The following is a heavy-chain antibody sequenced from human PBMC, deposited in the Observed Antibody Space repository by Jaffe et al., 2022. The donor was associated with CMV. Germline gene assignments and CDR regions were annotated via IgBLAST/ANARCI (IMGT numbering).Heavy chain of an antibody. D-gene: IGHD5-12*01. J-gene: IGHJ6*02. CDR1: GFTFSSYA. V-gene: IGHV3-23*01. Sequence: EVQLLESGGGLVQPGGSLRLSCAASGFTFSSYAMSWVRQAPGKGLEWVSAISGSGGSTYYADSVKGRFTISRDNSKNTLYLQMNSLRAEDTAVYYCAKAVVDIVATTPYYYGMDVWGQGTTVTVSS. CDR3: AKAVVDIVATTPYYYGMDV. CDR2: ISGSGGST.